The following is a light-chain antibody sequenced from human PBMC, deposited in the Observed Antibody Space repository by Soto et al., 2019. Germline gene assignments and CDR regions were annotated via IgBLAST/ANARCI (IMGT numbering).Light chain of an antibody. CDR1: RSVSSN. CDR3: QQYNNWPRT. Sequence: EIVMTQSPATLSVSPGERATLYCRASRSVSSNLAWYQQKPGQAPRLLIYGASTRATGIPARFSGSGSGTEFTLTISSLQSEDFAVYYCQQYNNWPRTFGQGTKVDI. CDR2: GAS. J-gene: IGKJ1*01. V-gene: IGKV3-15*01.